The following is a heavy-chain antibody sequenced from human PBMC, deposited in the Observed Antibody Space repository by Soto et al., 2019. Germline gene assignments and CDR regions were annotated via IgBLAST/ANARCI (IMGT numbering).Heavy chain of an antibody. CDR3: ERDGISGGMEV. Sequence: PSWTXSLTCALSVVSISSYDCSLIRQPPGKGLEWIGYIYYSGSTNYNPSLKSRVTVSVDKSKTNFSLKLSSVTAPDTAVHYCERDGISGGMEVWGQGTTVTV. CDR2: IYYSGST. D-gene: IGHD1-26*01. J-gene: IGHJ6*02. V-gene: IGHV4-59*01. CDR1: VVSISSYD.